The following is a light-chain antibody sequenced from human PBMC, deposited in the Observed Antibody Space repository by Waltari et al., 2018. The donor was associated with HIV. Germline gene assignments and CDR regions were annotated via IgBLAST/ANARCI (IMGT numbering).Light chain of an antibody. CDR3: QYLGSSPWT. CDR2: DAS. V-gene: IGKV3-20*01. Sequence: EIVLTQSPGTLSLSPGEKATLSCRASLTVASNSLAWFQHKPGQAPRLLIYDASSRATGIADRFSGSGSGTDFTLTISRLEPEDFAVYYCQYLGSSPWTFGQGTTVEIK. CDR1: LTVASNS. J-gene: IGKJ1*01.